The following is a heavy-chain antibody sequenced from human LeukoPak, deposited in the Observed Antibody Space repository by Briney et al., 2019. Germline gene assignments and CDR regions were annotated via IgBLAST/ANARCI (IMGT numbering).Heavy chain of an antibody. CDR3: AKSSDYDFWSGYFGD. Sequence: HPGGSLRLSCAASGLTFDDYAMHWVRQAPGKGLEWVSGISWNSGSIGYADSVKGRFTISRDNAKNSLYVQMNSLRAEDTALYYCAKSSDYDFWSGYFGDWGQGTLVTVSS. CDR2: ISWNSGSI. D-gene: IGHD3-3*01. V-gene: IGHV3-9*01. CDR1: GLTFDDYA. J-gene: IGHJ4*02.